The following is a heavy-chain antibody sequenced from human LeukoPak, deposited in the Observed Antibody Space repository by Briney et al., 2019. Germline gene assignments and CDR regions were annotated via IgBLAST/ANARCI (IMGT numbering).Heavy chain of an antibody. D-gene: IGHD3-10*01. CDR2: ISTSGGST. Sequence: GGSLRLSCAASGFTVSGYAMNWVRQAPGKGLEWVATISTSGGSTYYADFVKGRFTISRDNSKNTLYLQMNSLRAEDTAVYYCAKNGHGSGSYYPRTKYYFDYWGQGTLVTVSS. J-gene: IGHJ4*02. CDR1: GFTVSGYA. V-gene: IGHV3-23*01. CDR3: AKNGHGSGSYYPRTKYYFDY.